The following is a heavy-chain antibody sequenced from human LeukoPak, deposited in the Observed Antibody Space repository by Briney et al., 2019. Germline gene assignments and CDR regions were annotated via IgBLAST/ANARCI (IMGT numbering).Heavy chain of an antibody. J-gene: IGHJ4*02. Sequence: ASVKVSCKASGYTFTSYDINWVRQATGQGLEWMGWMNPNSGNTGYAQKFQGRVTMTRNTSISTAYMELSSLRSEDTAVYYCARLISRWELRDYWGQGTLVTVSS. CDR3: ARLISRWELRDY. CDR1: GYTFTSYD. CDR2: MNPNSGNT. V-gene: IGHV1-8*01. D-gene: IGHD1-26*01.